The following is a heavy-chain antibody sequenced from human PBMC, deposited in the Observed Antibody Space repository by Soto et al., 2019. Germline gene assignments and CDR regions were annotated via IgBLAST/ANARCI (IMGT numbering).Heavy chain of an antibody. CDR2: ISWDGDTS. Sequence: EVQLVESGGGLVQPGGSVRLSCAASGFTFGDYAIHWVRQAPGKGLEWVSGISWDGDTSGYADSVRGRFTISRDNAKKSLYLQMSTLRVEDTALYYCAKDIGGGRGYYFDYWGQGTLVTVSS. V-gene: IGHV3-9*01. J-gene: IGHJ4*02. D-gene: IGHD3-10*01. CDR1: GFTFGDYA. CDR3: AKDIGGGRGYYFDY.